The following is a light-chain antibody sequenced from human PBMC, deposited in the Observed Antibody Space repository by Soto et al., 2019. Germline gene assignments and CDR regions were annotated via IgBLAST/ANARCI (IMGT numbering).Light chain of an antibody. V-gene: IGLV2-14*03. CDR2: EVR. J-gene: IGLJ2*01. CDR3: GSYASATLI. CDR1: SSDIGAYDY. Sequence: QSALTQPASVSGSPGQSITISCTGTSSDIGAYDYVSWFQQYSGKARTLIIYEVRFRPSGVSSRFSGSKSGNTASLTISGLQTEDEADYYCGSYASATLIFGGGTKVTVL.